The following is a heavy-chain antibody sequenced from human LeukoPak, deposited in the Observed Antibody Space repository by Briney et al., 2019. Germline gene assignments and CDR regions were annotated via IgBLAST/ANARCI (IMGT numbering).Heavy chain of an antibody. J-gene: IGHJ4*02. Sequence: GGSLRLSCAASGFTSRSYWMNWVRQAPGKGLEWVANIKGDGGEKYSDSVEGRFTISRANAKNSVYLQMNSLRAEDTAVYYCVRDNPWASDYWGQGTLLTVSS. CDR3: VRDNPWASDY. CDR2: IKGDGGEK. V-gene: IGHV3-7*01. CDR1: GFTSRSYW. D-gene: IGHD1-26*01.